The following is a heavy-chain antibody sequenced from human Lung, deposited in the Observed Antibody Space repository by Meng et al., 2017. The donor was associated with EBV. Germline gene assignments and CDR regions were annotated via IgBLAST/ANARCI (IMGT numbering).Heavy chain of an antibody. D-gene: IGHD6-6*01. Sequence: VQLQESGPVLVKPSQTLSLTCTVSGGSIRFGDYYWSWIRQPPGKGLEWIGYIYDSGSTSYNPSLMSRVTISVDTSRNQFSLKLTSVTAADTAVYYCAREYSSSSGLPGPWGQGTLVTVSS. CDR2: IYDSGST. J-gene: IGHJ5*02. CDR3: AREYSSSSGLPGP. V-gene: IGHV4-30-4*08. CDR1: GGSIRFGDYY.